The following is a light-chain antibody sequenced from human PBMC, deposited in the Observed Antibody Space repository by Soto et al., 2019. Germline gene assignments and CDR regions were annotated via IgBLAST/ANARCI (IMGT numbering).Light chain of an antibody. CDR2: GAS. CDR3: QQYGNSQFT. Sequence: EIVLTQSPGTLSLSPGERATLSCRASQSVSSNYLAWYQQKPGQAPRLLIYGASSRATGIPDRISGSGSGTDFTLTISRLEPEDFAVYYCQQYGNSQFTFGPGTKVDIK. J-gene: IGKJ3*01. V-gene: IGKV3-20*01. CDR1: QSVSSNY.